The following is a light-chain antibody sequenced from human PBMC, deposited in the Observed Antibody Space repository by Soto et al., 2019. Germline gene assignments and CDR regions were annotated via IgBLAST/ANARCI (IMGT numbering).Light chain of an antibody. CDR2: RDN. Sequence: QSVLTQPPSVSGAPGQRVTISCNGNSSNIGANYAVHWYQHFPGTAPKLLIYRDNKRPSGVPDRFSGSKSGTSASLAIAGLQADDEADYYCQSYDISLTLCVFGTGTKVTVL. CDR1: SSNIGANYA. V-gene: IGLV1-40*01. CDR3: QSYDISLTLCV. J-gene: IGLJ1*01.